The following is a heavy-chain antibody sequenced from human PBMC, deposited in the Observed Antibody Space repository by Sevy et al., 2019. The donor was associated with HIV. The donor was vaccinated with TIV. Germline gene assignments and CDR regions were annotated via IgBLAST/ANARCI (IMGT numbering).Heavy chain of an antibody. Sequence: GGSLRLSCSASGFTFRSFSMHWVRQAPGKGLEWVAAIWYDGRTKQYADSVKGRFTISRDNSNNMLNLEMNSLRAEDTALYFCARDSARVIVPPAGFDSWGQGTVVTVSS. CDR2: IWYDGRTK. V-gene: IGHV3-33*01. J-gene: IGHJ5*01. D-gene: IGHD1-26*01. CDR3: ARDSARVIVPPAGFDS. CDR1: GFTFRSFS.